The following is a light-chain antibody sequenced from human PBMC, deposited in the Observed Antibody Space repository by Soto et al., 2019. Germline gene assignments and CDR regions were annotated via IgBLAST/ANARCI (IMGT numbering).Light chain of an antibody. J-gene: IGKJ1*01. V-gene: IGKV4-1*01. Sequence: DIVMTQSPDSLAVSLGERATINCKSSQSVLYSSNNKNYLAWYQQKPGQPPKLLIYWASTRESGVPDRFSGSGSGKDFTLTISRLQAEDVAVYFCQQCYSTPPTFGQGTKVEIK. CDR1: QSVLYSSNNKNY. CDR2: WAS. CDR3: QQCYSTPPT.